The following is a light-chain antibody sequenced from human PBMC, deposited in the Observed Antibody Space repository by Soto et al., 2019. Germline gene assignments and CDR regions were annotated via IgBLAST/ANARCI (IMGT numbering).Light chain of an antibody. J-gene: IGKJ1*01. CDR2: DAS. CDR1: QSISSW. Sequence: DIQMTQSPSTLSASVGDRVNIAGRASQSISSWLAWYQQKPGKAPKLLIYDASSLESGVPSRFSGSGAGTEFTLTISSLQPDDFATYYCQQYNSYSRTFGQGTKVDIK. CDR3: QQYNSYSRT. V-gene: IGKV1-5*01.